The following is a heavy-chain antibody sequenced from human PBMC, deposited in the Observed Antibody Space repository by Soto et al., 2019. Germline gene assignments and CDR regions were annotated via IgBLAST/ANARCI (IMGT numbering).Heavy chain of an antibody. D-gene: IGHD5-12*01. V-gene: IGHV4-61*01. J-gene: IGHJ6*02. Sequence: SETLSLTCTVPGGSVNIGTYYWSWIRQPPGKGLEWIGYIYYSGSTNYNPSLKGRVTISVDTSKNQFSLKLSSVTAADTAVYYCARIVATIGDYYYYYGMDVWGQGTTVTVSS. CDR2: IYYSGST. CDR1: GGSVNIGTYY. CDR3: ARIVATIGDYYYYYGMDV.